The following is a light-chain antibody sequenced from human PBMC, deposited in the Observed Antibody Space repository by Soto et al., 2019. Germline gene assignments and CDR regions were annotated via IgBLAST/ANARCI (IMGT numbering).Light chain of an antibody. CDR3: SSYAGSNNVA. Sequence: QSVLTQPPSASGSPGQSVTISCTGTSSDLGGYNFVSWYQQHPGKAPKLMIYEVNKRPSGVPDRFSGSKSGNTASLTVSGLQAEDEADYYCSSYAGSNNVAFGGGTKLTVL. CDR1: SSDLGGYNF. J-gene: IGLJ2*01. CDR2: EVN. V-gene: IGLV2-8*01.